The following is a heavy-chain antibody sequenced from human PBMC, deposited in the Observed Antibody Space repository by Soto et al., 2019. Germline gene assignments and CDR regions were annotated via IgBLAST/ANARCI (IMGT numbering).Heavy chain of an antibody. CDR2: ISYDGSNK. D-gene: IGHD3-16*01. CDR3: ATEGGSSLGAFDI. J-gene: IGHJ3*02. CDR1: GFTFSTYP. V-gene: IGHV3-30*14. Sequence: GGSLRLSCAASGFTFSTYPMHWVRQAPGKGLEWVALISYDGSNKYYADSVKGRFTISRDNSKNTLYLQMSSLRVEDTSVYYCATEGGSSLGAFDIWGQGTTVTVSS.